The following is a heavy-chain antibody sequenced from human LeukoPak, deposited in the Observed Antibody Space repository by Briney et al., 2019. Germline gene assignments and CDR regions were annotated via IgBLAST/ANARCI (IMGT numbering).Heavy chain of an antibody. D-gene: IGHD6-13*01. CDR3: ARDLTQLALFDY. J-gene: IGHJ4*02. CDR1: GFTFSNYG. V-gene: IGHV3-33*01. CDR2: IWYDGCNK. Sequence: PGGSLRLSCAASGFTFSNYGMHWVRQAPGKGLEGVAVIWYDGCNKYYADSVKGRFTLSRDNSKNTLFLQMNSLRPEDTAVYFCARDLTQLALFDYWGQGTLVTVSS.